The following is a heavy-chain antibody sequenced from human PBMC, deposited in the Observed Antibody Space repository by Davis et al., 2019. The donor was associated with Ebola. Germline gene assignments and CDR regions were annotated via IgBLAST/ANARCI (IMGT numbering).Heavy chain of an antibody. CDR3: ARHRSYYYYYYGMDV. J-gene: IGHJ6*04. CDR1: GYRFTTYW. CDR2: IYPGDSDT. V-gene: IGHV5-51*01. Sequence: GESLKIPCKGSGYRFTTYWIGWVRQMPGKGLEWMGIIYPGDSDTRYSPSFQGQVTISADKSISTAYLQWSSLKASDTAMYYCARHRSYYYYYYGMDVWGKGTTVTVSS.